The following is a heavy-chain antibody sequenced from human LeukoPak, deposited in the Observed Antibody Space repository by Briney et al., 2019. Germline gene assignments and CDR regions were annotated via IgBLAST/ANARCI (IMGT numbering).Heavy chain of an antibody. Sequence: SETLSLTCTVSGASISSYYWSWIRQPPGKGLEWIGYISYSGSTNYNPSLKNRVTISVDTSKNQFSLKLSSVTAADTAVYYCARHFSPYYYFDLWGRGTLVTVSS. CDR3: ARHFSPYYYFDL. CDR2: ISYSGST. J-gene: IGHJ2*01. V-gene: IGHV4-59*08. D-gene: IGHD3-3*02. CDR1: GASISSYY.